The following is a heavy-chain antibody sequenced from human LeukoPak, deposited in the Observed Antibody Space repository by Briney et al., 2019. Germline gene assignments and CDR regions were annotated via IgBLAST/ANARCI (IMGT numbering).Heavy chain of an antibody. D-gene: IGHD6-13*01. J-gene: IGHJ4*02. CDR3: ARDGQQLYYFDY. Sequence: GGSLRLSCAASGFTFSSYAMHWVRQAPGKGLEWVAVISYDGSNKYYADSVKGRFTISRDNSKNTLYLQMNSLRAEDTAVYYCARDGQQLYYFDYWGQGTLVTVSS. CDR1: GFTFSSYA. CDR2: ISYDGSNK. V-gene: IGHV3-30-3*01.